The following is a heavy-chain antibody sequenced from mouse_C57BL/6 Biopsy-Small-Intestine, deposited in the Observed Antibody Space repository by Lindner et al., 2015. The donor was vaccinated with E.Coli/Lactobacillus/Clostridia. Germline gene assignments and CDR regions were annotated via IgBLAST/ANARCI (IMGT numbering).Heavy chain of an antibody. CDR3: ARSPDGPEAMDY. J-gene: IGHJ4*01. V-gene: IGHV1-82*01. CDR1: GYAFSSSW. D-gene: IGHD2-3*01. Sequence: VQLQESGPELVKPGASVKISCKASGYAFSSSWMNWVKQRPGKGLEWIGRIYPGDGDTNYNGKFKGKATLTADKSSSTAYMQLSSLTSEDSAVYFCARSPDGPEAMDYWGQGTSVPVSS. CDR2: IYPGDGDT.